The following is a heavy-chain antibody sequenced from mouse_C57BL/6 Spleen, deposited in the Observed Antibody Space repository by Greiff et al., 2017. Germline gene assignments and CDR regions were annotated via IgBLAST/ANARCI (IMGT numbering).Heavy chain of an antibody. CDR2: IYPSDSET. CDR1: GYTFTSYW. Sequence: QVQLQRPGAELVRPGSSVKLSCKASGYTFTSYWMDWVKQRPGQGLEWIGNIYPSDSETHYNQKFKDKATLTVDKSSSSAYMQLSSLTSEDSAVYYCARGGSSYSYAMDYWGQGTSVTVSS. D-gene: IGHD1-1*01. J-gene: IGHJ4*01. V-gene: IGHV1-61*01. CDR3: ARGGSSYSYAMDY.